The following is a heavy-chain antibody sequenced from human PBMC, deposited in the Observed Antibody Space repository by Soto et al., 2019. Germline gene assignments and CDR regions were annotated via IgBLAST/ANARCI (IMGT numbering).Heavy chain of an antibody. Sequence: GGSLRLSCEASGFTISGCGMNWVRQAPGKGLEWLAYITIRTGNIVYADSVRGRFTISADNAENSVFLQMNSLRDEDTAVYFCVRDRDLDRDMVHADLWGQGT. CDR2: ITIRTGNI. CDR1: GFTISGCG. V-gene: IGHV3-48*02. CDR3: VRDRDLDRDMVHADL. J-gene: IGHJ4*01. D-gene: IGHD5-18*01.